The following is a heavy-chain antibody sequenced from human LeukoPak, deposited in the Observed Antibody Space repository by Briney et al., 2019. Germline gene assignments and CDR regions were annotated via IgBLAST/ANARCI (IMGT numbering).Heavy chain of an antibody. D-gene: IGHD1-26*01. V-gene: IGHV1-2*04. CDR2: INPNSGGT. Sequence: ASVKVSCKASGYTFTGYYLHWVRQAPGQGLEWMGWINPNSGGTNYAQKFQGCVTMTRDTSITTGYMELSSLRSDDTAVYYCARGPQVGAYDYWGQGTLVTVSS. CDR1: GYTFTGYY. J-gene: IGHJ4*02. CDR3: ARGPQVGAYDY.